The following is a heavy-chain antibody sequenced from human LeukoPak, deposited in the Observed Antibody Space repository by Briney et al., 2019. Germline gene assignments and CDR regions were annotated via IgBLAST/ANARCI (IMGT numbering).Heavy chain of an antibody. V-gene: IGHV1-2*02. J-gene: IGHJ4*02. CDR1: GYTFTAYY. CDR2: INPNSGGT. CDR3: ARDRGEGATTYYFDY. Sequence: ASVKVSCKASGYTFTAYYMHWVRQAPGQGLEWMGWINPNSGGTSYAQNFQGRVTMTRDTSISTAYMELSGLRSDDTAVYYCARDRGEGATTYYFDYWGQGTLVTVSS. D-gene: IGHD1-26*01.